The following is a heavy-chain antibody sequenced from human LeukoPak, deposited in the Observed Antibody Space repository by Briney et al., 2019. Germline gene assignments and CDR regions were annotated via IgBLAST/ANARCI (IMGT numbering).Heavy chain of an antibody. D-gene: IGHD1-26*01. V-gene: IGHV3-21*01. J-gene: IGHJ4*02. Sequence: GDSLRLLCSASGFTFSSYNMNWVRQAPGKGLEWVSSITSGSSYIFYADSVKGRFTISRDNAKNSLYLQMNSLRADDTAVYYCAKYSGTYLDSWGQGTLVTVSS. CDR1: GFTFSSYN. CDR3: AKYSGTYLDS. CDR2: ITSGSSYI.